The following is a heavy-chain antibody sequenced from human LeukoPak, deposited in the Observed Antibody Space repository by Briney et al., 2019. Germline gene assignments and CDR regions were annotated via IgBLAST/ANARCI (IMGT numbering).Heavy chain of an antibody. V-gene: IGHV4-30-4*08. CDR3: ARVVSRTDAFDI. J-gene: IGHJ3*02. CDR2: IYYSGST. Sequence: SQTLSLTCTFSGGSISSGDYYWSWIRQPPGKGLEWIGYIYYSGSTYYNPSLKSRVTISVDTSKNQFSLKLSSVTAADTAVYYCARVVSRTDAFDIWGQGTMVTVSS. CDR1: GGSISSGDYY. D-gene: IGHD2-2*01.